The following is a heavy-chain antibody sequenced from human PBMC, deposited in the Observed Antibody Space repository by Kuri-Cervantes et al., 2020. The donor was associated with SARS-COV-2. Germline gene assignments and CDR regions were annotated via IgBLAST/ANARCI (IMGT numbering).Heavy chain of an antibody. CDR3: ARGVYCSSTSCYKGYFQH. CDR1: EFTFSSYD. Sequence: GGSLRLSCAASEFTFSSYDMHWVRQGTGKGLEWVSAIGTAGDTYYPGSVKGRFTISRENAKNSLYLQMNSLRAEDTAVYYCARGVYCSSTSCYKGYFQHWGQGTLVTVSS. J-gene: IGHJ1*01. CDR2: IGTAGDT. D-gene: IGHD2-2*02. V-gene: IGHV3-13*01.